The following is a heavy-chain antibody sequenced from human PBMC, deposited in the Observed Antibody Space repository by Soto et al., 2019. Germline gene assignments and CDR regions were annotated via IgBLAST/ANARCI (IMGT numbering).Heavy chain of an antibody. J-gene: IGHJ4*02. V-gene: IGHV3-33*01. CDR2: IWYDGSNK. CDR3: ARASKGYCSGGSCYSFDY. D-gene: IGHD2-15*01. CDR1: GFPFSSYG. Sequence: QVQLVESGGGVVQPGRSLRLSCAASGFPFSSYGMHWVRQAPGKGLEWVAVIWYDGSNKYYADSVKGRFTISRDNSKNTLYLQMNSLRAEDTAVYYCARASKGYCSGGSCYSFDYWCQGTLVTVSS.